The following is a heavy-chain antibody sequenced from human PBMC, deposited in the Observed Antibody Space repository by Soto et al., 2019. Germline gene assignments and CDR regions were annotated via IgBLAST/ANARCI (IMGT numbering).Heavy chain of an antibody. Sequence: ASVKVSCKASGYTFSGFYMHWVRQAPGQGLEWMGWINPNSGGTKSAEKFQGRVTITRDTSISTAYMELSRLTSDDTAVYYCASAAVTGTAGLDFWGQGTQVTVSS. D-gene: IGHD6-19*01. J-gene: IGHJ4*02. CDR3: ASAAVTGTAGLDF. CDR1: GYTFSGFY. CDR2: INPNSGGT. V-gene: IGHV1-2*02.